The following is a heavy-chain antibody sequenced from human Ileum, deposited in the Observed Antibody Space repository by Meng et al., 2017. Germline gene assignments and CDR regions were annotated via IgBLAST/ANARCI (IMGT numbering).Heavy chain of an antibody. CDR2: ISGSGGST. J-gene: IGHJ4*01. V-gene: IGHV3-23*01. D-gene: IGHD6-19*01. CDR3: AKGGYIAVAGTLVY. CDR1: GFTFSSYA. Sequence: GESLKISCAASGFTFSSYAMSWVRQAPGKGLEWVSAISGSGGSTYYADSVKGRFTISRDNYKNALYLQMNSLRAEDTAVYYCAKGGYIAVAGTLVYWGQGNQV.